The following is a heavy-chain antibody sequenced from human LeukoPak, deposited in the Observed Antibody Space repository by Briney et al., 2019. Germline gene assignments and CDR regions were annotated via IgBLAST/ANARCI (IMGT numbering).Heavy chain of an antibody. CDR3: ARDPSAMARYYFDY. CDR2: ISYDGSNK. J-gene: IGHJ4*02. Sequence: GGSLRLSCAASGFTFSSYAMHWVRQAPGKGLEGVAVISYDGSNKYYADSVKGRFTISRDNSKNTLYLQMNSLRAEDTAVYYCARDPSAMARYYFDYWGQGTLVTVSS. D-gene: IGHD2-2*01. CDR1: GFTFSSYA. V-gene: IGHV3-30*04.